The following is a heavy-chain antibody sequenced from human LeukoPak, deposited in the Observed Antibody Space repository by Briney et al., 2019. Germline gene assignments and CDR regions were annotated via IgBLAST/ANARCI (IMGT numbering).Heavy chain of an antibody. D-gene: IGHD5-12*01. J-gene: IGHJ5*02. CDR3: ARDLVSGSNWFDP. CDR1: GYTFTSYG. V-gene: IGHV1-18*01. CDR2: IRAYNGNT. Sequence: GASVKVSCKASGYTFTSYGISWVRQAPGQGLEGMGWIRAYNGNTNYAQKLQGRVTMTTDTSTSTAYMELRSLRSDHTAVYYCARDLVSGSNWFDPWGQGTLVTVSS.